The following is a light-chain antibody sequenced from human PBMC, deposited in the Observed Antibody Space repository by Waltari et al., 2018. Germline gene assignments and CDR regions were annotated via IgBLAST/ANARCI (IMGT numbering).Light chain of an antibody. J-gene: IGLJ1*01. CDR2: QDN. V-gene: IGLV2-23*01. CDR1: KRGIGPSDL. CDR3: CAYAGSYTYV. Sequence: QSALTQPASVSGSPGQSITISCSGTKRGIGPSDLVSWYPHHPGKAPKVIIYQDNKRPSGVSNRFSGSKSGNTASLTVSGLQAEDEADYYCCAYAGSYTYVFGGGTKVTV.